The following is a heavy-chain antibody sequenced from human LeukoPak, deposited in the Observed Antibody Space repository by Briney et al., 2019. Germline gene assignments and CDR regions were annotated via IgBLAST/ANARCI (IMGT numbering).Heavy chain of an antibody. CDR2: ISGSGGST. D-gene: IGHD2-21*02. CDR3: AKDLDIVVVTATFGY. V-gene: IGHV3-23*01. J-gene: IGHJ4*02. CDR1: GFTFSSYA. Sequence: GGSLRLSCAASGFTFSSYAMSWVRQAPGKGLEWVSAISGSGGSTYYADSVKGRFTISRDNSKNTLYLQMNSLRAEDTAVYYCAKDLDIVVVTATFGYWGQGTLVTVSS.